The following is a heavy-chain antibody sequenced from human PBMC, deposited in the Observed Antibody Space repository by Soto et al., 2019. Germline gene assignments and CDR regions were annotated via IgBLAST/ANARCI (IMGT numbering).Heavy chain of an antibody. V-gene: IGHV1-24*01. D-gene: IGHD2-2*01. J-gene: IGHJ6*02. CDR3: ATVECSTRCYLASGMDV. Sequence: ASVKVSCKVSGYTLTELSMHWVRQAPGKGLEWMGGFDPEDGETIYAQKFQGRVTMTEDTSTDTAYMELSSLRSEDTAVYYCATVECSTRCYLASGMDVWGQGTTVTVSS. CDR2: FDPEDGET. CDR1: GYTLTELS.